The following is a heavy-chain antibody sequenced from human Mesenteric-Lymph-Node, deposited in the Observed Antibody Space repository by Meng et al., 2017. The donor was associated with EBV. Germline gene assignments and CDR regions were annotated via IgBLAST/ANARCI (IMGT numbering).Heavy chain of an antibody. Sequence: QGQRQESGPGLVKPSETLSLTCTVSGGSVNSGSYFWTWIRQSPGKKLEWIGYIYYSGSTNYNPSLKSRVTVSLDTSKNQFSLKLSSVTAADTAVYYCTRGPSGIFYFNFWGRGTLVTVSS. J-gene: IGHJ4*02. V-gene: IGHV4-61*01. CDR1: GGSVNSGSYF. CDR2: IYYSGST. CDR3: TRGPSGIFYFNF. D-gene: IGHD1-26*01.